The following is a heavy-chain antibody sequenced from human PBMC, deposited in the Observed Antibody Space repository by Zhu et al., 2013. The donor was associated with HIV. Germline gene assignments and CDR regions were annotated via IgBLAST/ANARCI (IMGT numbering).Heavy chain of an antibody. CDR1: GGTFTTYT. Sequence: QVQLVQSGAEVKKPGSSVKVSCKASGGTFTTYTISWVRQAPGQGLEWMGTIIPIFGTTNYAQRFQGRVTITAGESTNTAYMELSSLRSEDTAVYYCARLDGGGWFDPWGQGPWVTVSS. J-gene: IGHJ5*02. CDR2: IIPIFGTT. V-gene: IGHV1-69*15. CDR3: ARLDGGGWFDP. D-gene: IGHD3-16*01.